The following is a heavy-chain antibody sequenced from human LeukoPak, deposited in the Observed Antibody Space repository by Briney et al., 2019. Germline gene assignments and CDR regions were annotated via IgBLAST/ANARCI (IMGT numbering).Heavy chain of an antibody. V-gene: IGHV1-46*01. CDR3: ARVVRGVIIPGTRGTYYFDY. Sequence: ASVKVSCKASGYTFTSYYMHWVRQAPGQGLEWMGIINPSGGSTSYAQKFQGRVTMTRDTSTSTAYMELSSLRSEDTAVYYCARVVRGVIIPGTRGTYYFDYWGQGTLVTVSS. CDR2: INPSGGST. J-gene: IGHJ4*02. CDR1: GYTFTSYY. D-gene: IGHD3-10*01.